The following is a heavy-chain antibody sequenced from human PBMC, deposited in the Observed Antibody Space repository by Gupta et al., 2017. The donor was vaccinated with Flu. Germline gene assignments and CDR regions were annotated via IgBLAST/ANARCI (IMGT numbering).Heavy chain of an antibody. CDR2: ISFDGNHR. CDR1: GFTFRNYG. D-gene: IGHD4-17*01. V-gene: IGHV3-30*18. Sequence: VRLVESGGGVVQPGRSLRLSCAASGFTFRNYGMHWVRQAPGKGLEWVTLISFDGNHRYYADSVEGRFTVSRDNSKNTMFLQMNSLSAEDTALYYCVKPNGDYTSAFDFWGQGTMVTVSS. J-gene: IGHJ3*01. CDR3: VKPNGDYTSAFDF.